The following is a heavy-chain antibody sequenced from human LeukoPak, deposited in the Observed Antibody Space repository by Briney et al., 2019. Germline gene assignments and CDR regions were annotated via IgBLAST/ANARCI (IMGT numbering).Heavy chain of an antibody. J-gene: IGHJ4*02. V-gene: IGHV3-20*01. D-gene: IGHD3-16*01. Sequence: PGGSLRLSCAASGFTFDDYDMSWVRQVPGKGLEWVSGIIWNGGGTGYADSVKGRFTISRDNAKNSLYLQMNSLRAEDTALYHCATGRGRRALAQGGYWGQGISVTVSS. CDR2: IIWNGGGT. CDR1: GFTFDDYD. CDR3: ATGRGRRALAQGGY.